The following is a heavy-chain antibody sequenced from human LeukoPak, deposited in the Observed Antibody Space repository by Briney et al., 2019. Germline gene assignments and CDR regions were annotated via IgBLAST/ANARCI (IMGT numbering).Heavy chain of an antibody. CDR2: INWNGGST. CDR3: ARGVWFGEEFYFDY. CDR1: GFTFDDYG. J-gene: IGHJ4*02. V-gene: IGHV3-20*04. D-gene: IGHD3-10*01. Sequence: PGGSLRLSCAASGFTFDDYGMSWVRQAPGKGLEWVPGINWNGGSTGYADSVKGRFTISRDNAKNSLYLQMNSLRAEDTAVYYCARGVWFGEEFYFDYWGQGTLVTVSS.